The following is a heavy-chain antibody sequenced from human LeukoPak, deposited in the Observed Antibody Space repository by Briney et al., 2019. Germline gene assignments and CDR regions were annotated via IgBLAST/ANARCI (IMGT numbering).Heavy chain of an antibody. CDR3: ARGYYGTGKFDY. CDR1: GFTFNTYG. J-gene: IGHJ4*02. Sequence: GGSLRLSCGASGFTFNTYGIHRVRQAPGKGLEWVAVTWYDGSIRYYADSVKGRFSISRDNIKNTVYLQMNSLRAEDTAVYYCARGYYGTGKFDYWGQGTLVTVSS. D-gene: IGHD3-10*01. V-gene: IGHV3-33*01. CDR2: TWYDGSIR.